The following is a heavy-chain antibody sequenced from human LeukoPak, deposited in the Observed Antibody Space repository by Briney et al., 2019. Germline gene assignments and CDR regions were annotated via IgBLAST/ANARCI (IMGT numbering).Heavy chain of an antibody. CDR1: GFTFSSYA. CDR3: AKRGPGGSSGWYLFDY. CDR2: INGSGGST. V-gene: IGHV3-23*01. Sequence: GGSLRLSCAASGFTFSSYAMSWVRQAPGKGLEWVSAINGSGGSTYYADSVKGRFTISRDNSKNTLYLQMNSLRAEDTAVYYCAKRGPGGSSGWYLFDYWGQGTLVTVSS. J-gene: IGHJ4*02. D-gene: IGHD6-19*01.